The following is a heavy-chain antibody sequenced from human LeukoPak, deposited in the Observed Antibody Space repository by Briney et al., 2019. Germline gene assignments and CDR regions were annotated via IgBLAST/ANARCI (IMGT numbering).Heavy chain of an antibody. J-gene: IGHJ4*02. V-gene: IGHV4-59*08. CDR3: ARHWSGSGDYYPFDY. CDR1: GGSISNYY. D-gene: IGHD3-10*01. CDR2: IYYSGST. Sequence: SETLSLTCTVSGGSISNYYWSWIRQPPGKGLEWIGYIYYSGSTNYNPSLESRVTIPVDTSKNQASLKLSSVTAADTAVYYCARHWSGSGDYYPFDYWGQGTLVTVSS.